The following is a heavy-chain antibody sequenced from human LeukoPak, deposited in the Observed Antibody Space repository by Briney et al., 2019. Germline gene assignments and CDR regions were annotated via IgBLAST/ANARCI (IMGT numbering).Heavy chain of an antibody. CDR3: ARSFSNSSSCPY. J-gene: IGHJ4*02. CDR1: GFTFSNFW. Sequence: GGSLRLSCAASGFTFSNFWMSWARQAPGKGLEWVANIKEDGSDTYYVDSVRGRFTISRDNAKNLLYLQMNSLRAEDTAVYYCARSFSNSSSCPYWGQGTLVTVSS. D-gene: IGHD6-13*01. CDR2: IKEDGSDT. V-gene: IGHV3-7*02.